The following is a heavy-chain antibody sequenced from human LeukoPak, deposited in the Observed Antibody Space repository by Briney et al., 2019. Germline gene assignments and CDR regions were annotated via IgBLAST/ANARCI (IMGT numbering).Heavy chain of an antibody. CDR2: IYYSGST. CDR1: GGSISGYY. V-gene: IGHV4-59*06. J-gene: IGHJ3*02. CDR3: AADLQAFAFDI. Sequence: SETLSLTCTVSGGSISGYYWSWIRQPPGKGLEWIGYIYYSGSTFHNPSLKSRVTISVDTSKNQFSLKLNSVTAADTAVYYCAADLQAFAFDIWGQGTMVTVSS. D-gene: IGHD3-3*02.